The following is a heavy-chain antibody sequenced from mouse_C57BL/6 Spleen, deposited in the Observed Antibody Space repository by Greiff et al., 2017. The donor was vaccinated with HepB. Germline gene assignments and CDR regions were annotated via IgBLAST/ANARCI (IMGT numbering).Heavy chain of an antibody. J-gene: IGHJ4*01. V-gene: IGHV1-61*01. CDR2: IYPSDSET. CDR1: GYTFTSYW. D-gene: IGHD2-3*01. Sequence: VKLKQPGAELVRPGSSVKLSCKASGYTFTSYWMDWVKQRPGQGLEWIGNIYPSDSETHYNQKFKYKATLTVDKSSSTAYMQLSSLTSEDSAVYYCARDGYNNAMEYWGQGTTVTVS. CDR3: ARDGYNNAMEY.